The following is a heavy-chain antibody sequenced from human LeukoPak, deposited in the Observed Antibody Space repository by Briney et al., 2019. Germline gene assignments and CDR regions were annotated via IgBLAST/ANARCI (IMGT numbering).Heavy chain of an antibody. Sequence: GGSLRLSCAASGFSFSSYGMHWVRQAPGKGLEWVAVIWYDGSNKYYADSVKGRFTISRDNSKNTLYLQMNSLRAEDTAVYYCARELISTTWRGNRSYFDLWGRGTLVTVSS. CDR3: ARELISTTWRGNRSYFDL. CDR2: IWYDGSNK. J-gene: IGHJ2*01. CDR1: GFSFSSYG. D-gene: IGHD1-1*01. V-gene: IGHV3-33*01.